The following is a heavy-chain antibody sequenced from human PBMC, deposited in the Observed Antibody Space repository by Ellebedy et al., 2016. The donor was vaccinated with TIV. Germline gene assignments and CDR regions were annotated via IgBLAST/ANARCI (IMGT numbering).Heavy chain of an antibody. Sequence: GESLKISCTASGFDFSYHIFSWVRQAPGRGLEWVSRISATNIYYTDSMKGRFTISRDDAKNSLYLQMNSLRAEDTAVYYCARGGGYSHDSWWHPDVWGRGTLVTVSS. D-gene: IGHD5-18*01. CDR3: ARGGGYSHDSWWHPDV. J-gene: IGHJ2*01. CDR1: GFDFSYHI. V-gene: IGHV3-21*05. CDR2: ISATNI.